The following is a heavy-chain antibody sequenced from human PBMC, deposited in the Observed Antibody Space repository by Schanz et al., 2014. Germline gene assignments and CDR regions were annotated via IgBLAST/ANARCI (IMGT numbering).Heavy chain of an antibody. Sequence: EVQLLESGGGLVQPGGSLRLSCAASGFTFGDYAMTWVRQAPGKGLEWVSSFNDGGVNKYYADSVKGRFTISSDNSKSTLYLQMSSLRAEDTAVDYCARIGGSVFDYWAQGTLVTVSS. J-gene: IGHJ4*02. CDR1: GFTFGDYA. CDR3: ARIGGSVFDY. CDR2: FNDGGVNK. V-gene: IGHV3-23*01. D-gene: IGHD3-10*01.